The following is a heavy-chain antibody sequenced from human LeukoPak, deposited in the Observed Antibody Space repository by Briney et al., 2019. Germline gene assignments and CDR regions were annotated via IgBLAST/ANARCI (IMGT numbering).Heavy chain of an antibody. J-gene: IGHJ4*02. CDR3: ARPYYDTLTGYHRAYGY. Sequence: SETLSLTCAVYGGSFSGYYWSWIRQPPGKGLEWIGEINHSGSTNYNPSLKSRVTISVDTSKNQFSLKLSSVTAADTAVYYCARPYYDTLTGYHRAYGYWGQGTLVTVSS. D-gene: IGHD3-9*01. CDR1: GGSFSGYY. CDR2: INHSGST. V-gene: IGHV4-34*01.